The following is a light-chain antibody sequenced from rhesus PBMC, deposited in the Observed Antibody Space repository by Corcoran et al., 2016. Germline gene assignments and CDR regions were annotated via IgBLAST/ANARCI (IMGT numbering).Light chain of an antibody. CDR2: EVS. Sequence: QAAPTQSPSMSGSTGQSVTISCTGTSSDVGGYNRVSWYQQHPGKAPKLMIYEVSKRPSGVSDRFSGSKSANTASLTISGLQTEDGADYSCSSYASSGTFIFGSGTRLTVL. V-gene: IGLV2-13*03. CDR1: SSDVGGYNR. CDR3: SSYASSGTFI. J-gene: IGLJ1*01.